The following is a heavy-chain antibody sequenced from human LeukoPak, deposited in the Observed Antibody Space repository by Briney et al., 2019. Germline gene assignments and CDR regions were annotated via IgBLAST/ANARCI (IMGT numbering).Heavy chain of an antibody. J-gene: IGHJ4*02. D-gene: IGHD3-22*01. CDR2: ISSSGSYI. Sequence: GGSLRLSCAASGFTFSSYSMNWVRQAPGKGLEWVSSISSSGSYIYYADSVKGRFTISRDNAKNSLYLQMNSLRAEDTAVYYCARIRDYYDSSGIEDYWGQGTLVTVSS. CDR3: ARIRDYYDSSGIEDY. CDR1: GFTFSSYS. V-gene: IGHV3-21*01.